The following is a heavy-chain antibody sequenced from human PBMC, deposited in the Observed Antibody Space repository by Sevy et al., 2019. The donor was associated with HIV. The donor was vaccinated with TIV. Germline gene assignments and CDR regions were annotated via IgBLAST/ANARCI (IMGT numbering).Heavy chain of an antibody. CDR2: ISGSGGST. J-gene: IGHJ3*02. CDR3: AKGVYDFWSGRSDIFDI. Sequence: GGSLRLSCATSGFTFGTHAMSWVRQAPGKGLEWVSGISGSGGSTYYADSVKGRFTISRDKSKKTLYLQVNSLRAEDTDVYYCAKGVYDFWSGRSDIFDIWGQGTMVTVSS. D-gene: IGHD3-3*01. V-gene: IGHV3-23*01. CDR1: GFTFGTHA.